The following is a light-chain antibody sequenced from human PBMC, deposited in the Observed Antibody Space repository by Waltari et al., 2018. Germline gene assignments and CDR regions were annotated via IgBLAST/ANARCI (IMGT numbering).Light chain of an antibody. CDR1: SSDVGNYNL. J-gene: IGLJ1*01. V-gene: IGLV2-23*02. CDR3: CSYAGLGIYV. Sequence: QSGLTQPASVSGSPGQSITISCTGTSSDVGNYNLVSWYQQYPGKAPKLMVYEFTRRSSGVSDRVSGSTSGNTASLTIFGLQSEDEADYYCCSYAGLGIYVFGPGTKVTVL. CDR2: EFT.